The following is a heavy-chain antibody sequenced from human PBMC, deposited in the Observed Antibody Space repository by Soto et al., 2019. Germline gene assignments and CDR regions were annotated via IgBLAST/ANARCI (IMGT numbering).Heavy chain of an antibody. CDR1: GGSFRGFY. D-gene: IGHD3-16*01. CDR3: ARVPSPFDFYYAMDV. Sequence: SETLSLTCAVSGGSFRGFYWTWIRQSPGKGLEWLGDINHVGITNYNPSLKSRLTMSLDTSQNQFSLKLNSVTAADTAVYFCARVPSPFDFYYAMDVWGQGTTVTVSS. CDR2: INHVGIT. J-gene: IGHJ6*02. V-gene: IGHV4-34*10.